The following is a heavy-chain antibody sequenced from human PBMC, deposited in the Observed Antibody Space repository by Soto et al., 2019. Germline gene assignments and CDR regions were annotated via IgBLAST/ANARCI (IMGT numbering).Heavy chain of an antibody. Sequence: QVQLVQSGAEVKKPGSSVKVSCKASGLIFSSYAISWVRQAPGQGLEWVGGILPIFGKTNYAQRFKGRVTTTADTSTTTTYLKLSSMRSEDTAVDFWVIGANYDISTGKGYYCRGRDVWGQGTTVPVSS. D-gene: IGHD3-9*01. CDR2: ILPIFGKT. V-gene: IGHV1-69*06. CDR1: GLIFSSYA. CDR3: VIGANYDISTGKGYYCRGRDV. J-gene: IGHJ6*02.